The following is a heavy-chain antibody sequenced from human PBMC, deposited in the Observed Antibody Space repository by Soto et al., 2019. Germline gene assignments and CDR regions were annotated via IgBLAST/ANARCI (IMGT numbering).Heavy chain of an antibody. CDR3: ARGGYYDSSGSRNYHYYGMNV. CDR2: ISPYDGNT. D-gene: IGHD3-22*01. Sequence: GASVKVSCKASGYTFTGYYMHWVRQAPGQGLEWLGWISPYDGNTKYAQILQGRVSMTTDTSTKTAYMEVRSLRSDDTAVYYCARGGYYDSSGSRNYHYYGMNVWGQGTTVTRLL. V-gene: IGHV1-18*04. J-gene: IGHJ6*02. CDR1: GYTFTGYY.